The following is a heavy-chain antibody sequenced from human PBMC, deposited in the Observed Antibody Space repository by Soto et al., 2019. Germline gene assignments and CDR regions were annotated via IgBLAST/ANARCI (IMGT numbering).Heavy chain of an antibody. CDR3: ATMGTPVTGLYYFDY. D-gene: IGHD4-17*01. CDR2: ISYSGTT. CDR1: GGSISSGNYY. V-gene: IGHV4-30-4*01. Sequence: QVQLQESDPGLVKPSQTLSLTCTVSGGSISSGNYYWSWIRQPPGKGLEWIGFISYSGTTHYSASLRSRVSISVDTSKNQFSLDLSSVTAADTAVYYCATMGTPVTGLYYFDYWGQGTLVTVSS. J-gene: IGHJ4*02.